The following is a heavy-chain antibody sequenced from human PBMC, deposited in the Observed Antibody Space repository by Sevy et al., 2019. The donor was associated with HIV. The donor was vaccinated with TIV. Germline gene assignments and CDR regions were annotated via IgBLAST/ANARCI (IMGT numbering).Heavy chain of an antibody. CDR1: GYTFTSYG. Sequence: ASVKVSCKASGYTFTSYGISCVRQAPGQGLEWMGWISAYNGNTNYAQKLQGRVTMTTDTSTSTAYMELRSLRSDDTAVYYCARVSTFGGVIANYYFDYWGQGTLVTVSS. CDR3: ARVSTFGGVIANYYFDY. V-gene: IGHV1-18*04. CDR2: ISAYNGNT. J-gene: IGHJ4*02. D-gene: IGHD3-16*02.